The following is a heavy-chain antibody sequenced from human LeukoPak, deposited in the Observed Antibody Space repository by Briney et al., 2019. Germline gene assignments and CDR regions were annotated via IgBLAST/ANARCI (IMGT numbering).Heavy chain of an antibody. CDR1: GYFVSSGYY. J-gene: IGHJ6*04. CDR3: ARESITMVRGVISDGMDV. CDR2: IYHSEST. D-gene: IGHD3-10*01. V-gene: IGHV4-38-2*02. Sequence: PSESLSLTCAVSGYFVSSGYYWGWIRQPPGKGLEWIGNIYHSESTNYNPSLKSRVTISVDTSKNQFSLKLSSVTAADTAVYYCARESITMVRGVISDGMDVWGKGTTVTVSS.